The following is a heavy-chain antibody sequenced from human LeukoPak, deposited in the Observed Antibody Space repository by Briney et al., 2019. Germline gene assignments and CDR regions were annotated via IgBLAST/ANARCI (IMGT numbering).Heavy chain of an antibody. D-gene: IGHD2-15*01. CDR1: GFAFSSYW. Sequence: PGGSLRLSCAASGFAFSSYWMTWVRQAPGKGLEWVANIKQGGSEKYYVDSVKGRFTISRDNAKNSLYLQTNSLRAEDTAVYYCTRDTGCSGGTCYSFYDYWGQGTLVTVSS. CDR2: IKQGGSEK. V-gene: IGHV3-7*01. CDR3: TRDTGCSGGTCYSFYDY. J-gene: IGHJ4*02.